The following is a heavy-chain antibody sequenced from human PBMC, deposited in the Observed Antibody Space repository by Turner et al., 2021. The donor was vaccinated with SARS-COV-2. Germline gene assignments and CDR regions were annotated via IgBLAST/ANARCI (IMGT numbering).Heavy chain of an antibody. Sequence: VQLVESGGGLVKPGGSLRLSCPASGFTFSSYAMHWVRQAPGKGLEWVAVISYDGINKYYADSVKGRFTFSRDNSKNTLYLQMNSLRSEDTAVYYCARDLNSGYGDYTGWGQGTLVTVSS. CDR1: GFTFSSYA. CDR2: ISYDGINK. J-gene: IGHJ4*02. D-gene: IGHD4-17*01. CDR3: ARDLNSGYGDYTG. V-gene: IGHV3-30-3*01.